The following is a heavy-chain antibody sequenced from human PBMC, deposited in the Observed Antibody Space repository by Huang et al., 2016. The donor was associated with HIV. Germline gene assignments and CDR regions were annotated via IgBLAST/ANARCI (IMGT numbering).Heavy chain of an antibody. CDR1: GASIASGSYF. J-gene: IGHJ4*02. D-gene: IGHD3-3*01. CDR3: ARGRVTSSGVVQSYDY. Sequence: VQLQESGPGLVKPSQTLSLSCNVSGASIASGSYFWNWIRQPAGGGLECIGHIYTTGSTDYNPSLKRRVAVSSDTSKNQFSLSLRSVTAADTAVYFCARGRVTSSGVVQSYDYWGQGSLVTVSS. V-gene: IGHV4-61*09. CDR2: IYTTGST.